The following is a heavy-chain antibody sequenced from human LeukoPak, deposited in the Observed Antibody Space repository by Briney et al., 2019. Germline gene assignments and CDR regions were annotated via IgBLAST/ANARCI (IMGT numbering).Heavy chain of an antibody. D-gene: IGHD3-10*01. CDR2: TSYDGINE. CDR3: ARDYAATYGAIDH. Sequence: GGSLRLSCAASGFTFSSFAMRWVCQAPGKGLEWVAFTSYDGINEYYIDSVKGRFTISRDNSNNTLYLQMNSLRPEDTAVYFCARDYAATYGAIDHWGQGTLVTVSS. CDR1: GFTFSSFA. V-gene: IGHV3-30*04. J-gene: IGHJ4*02.